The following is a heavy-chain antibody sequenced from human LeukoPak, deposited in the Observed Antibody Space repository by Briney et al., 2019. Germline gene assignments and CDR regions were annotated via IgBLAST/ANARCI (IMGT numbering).Heavy chain of an antibody. V-gene: IGHV3-7*01. CDR2: IKEDGSAK. J-gene: IGHJ4*02. CDR3: ATSYDSSGCE. CDR1: GFTFSRYW. D-gene: IGHD3-22*01. Sequence: GGSLRLSCAASGFTFSRYWMSWVRQAPGKGLEWVANIKEDGSAKYYVDSVKGRFTISRDNAKNSVYLQMNSLRAEDAAVYYCATSYDSSGCEWDQGTLVTVSS.